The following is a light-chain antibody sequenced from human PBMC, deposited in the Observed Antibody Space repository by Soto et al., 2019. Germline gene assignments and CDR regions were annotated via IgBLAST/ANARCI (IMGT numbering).Light chain of an antibody. J-gene: IGLJ2*01. CDR3: QSYDSTLRGLVA. CDR2: GNT. CDR1: SSNIGAGYD. Sequence: QSVLTQPPSVSGAPGQRVNISCTGSSSNIGAGYDVHWYQQVPGTAPKLLIYGNTNRPSGVPDRFSGSKSGTSASLAITGLQVEDEADYYCQSYDSTLRGLVAFGGGTKVTVL. V-gene: IGLV1-40*01.